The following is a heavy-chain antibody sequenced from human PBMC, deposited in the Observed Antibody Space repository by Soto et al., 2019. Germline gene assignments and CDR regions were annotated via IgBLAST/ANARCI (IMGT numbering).Heavy chain of an antibody. CDR3: ARDATWFDP. CDR2: IYYSGST. V-gene: IGHV4-59*01. Sequence: SETLSLTCTVSGGSISSYYWSWIRQPPGKGLEWIGYIYYSGSTNYNPSLKSRVTISVDTSKNQFSLKLSSVTAADTAVYYCARDATWFDPWGQGTLVTVSS. CDR1: GGSISSYY. J-gene: IGHJ5*02. D-gene: IGHD1-1*01.